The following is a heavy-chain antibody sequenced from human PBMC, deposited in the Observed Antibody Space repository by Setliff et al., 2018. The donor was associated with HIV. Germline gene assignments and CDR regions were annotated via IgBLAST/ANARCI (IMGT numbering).Heavy chain of an antibody. J-gene: IGHJ3*02. V-gene: IGHV1-2*06. D-gene: IGHD2-2*01. CDR2: INPNSGGT. CDR3: ASDIAVIPAASQVGGFAI. Sequence: ASVKVSCKASGYTFTDYYIHWVRQAPGQGLEWMGRINPNSGGTNYAQKFQGRVTITRDTSISTTYMELSRLTSDDTAVYYCASDIAVIPAASQVGGFAIWGQGTMVTVSS. CDR1: GYTFTDYY.